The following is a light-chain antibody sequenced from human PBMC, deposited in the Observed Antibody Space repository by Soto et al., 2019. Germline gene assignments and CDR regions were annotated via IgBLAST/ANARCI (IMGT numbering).Light chain of an antibody. CDR3: CSYAGSRTFV. CDR1: SSDVGAYNL. J-gene: IGLJ3*02. Sequence: QSALTQPASVSGSPGQSITVSCTGTSSDVGAYNLVSWYQQHPGKPPRLIIYEGTKRPSVIYHRFSGSKSDNTASLTISGLRAEDEANYHCCSYAGSRTFVFGGGTKLTVL. CDR2: EGT. V-gene: IGLV2-23*01.